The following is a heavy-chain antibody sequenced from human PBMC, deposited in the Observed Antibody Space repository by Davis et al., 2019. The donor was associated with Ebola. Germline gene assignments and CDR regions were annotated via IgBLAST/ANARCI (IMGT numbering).Heavy chain of an antibody. D-gene: IGHD3-10*01. CDR2: INPSGGST. CDR1: GYTFTNYY. J-gene: IGHJ4*02. V-gene: IGHV1-46*03. Sequence: AASVKVSCKASGYTFTNYYMHWVRQAPGQGLEWMGIINPSGGSTSYAQKFQGRVTMTRDTSTSTVYMELSSLRSEDTAVYYCARDGLLWFGELLLSWYFDYWGQGTLVTVSS. CDR3: ARDGLLWFGELLLSWYFDY.